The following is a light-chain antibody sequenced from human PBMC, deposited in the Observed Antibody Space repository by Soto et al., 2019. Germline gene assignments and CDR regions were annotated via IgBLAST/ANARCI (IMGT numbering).Light chain of an antibody. CDR3: QQHGSSPIT. Sequence: EIVFTQSPGTLAWSPGERATVSGKASQSVSSSYLAWYQQKPGQAPRLLIYGASSRATGIPDRFSGSGSGTDFTLTIDRLEPEDFAMYYCQQHGSSPITFGQGTRLEI. CDR1: QSVSSSY. CDR2: GAS. V-gene: IGKV3-20*01. J-gene: IGKJ5*01.